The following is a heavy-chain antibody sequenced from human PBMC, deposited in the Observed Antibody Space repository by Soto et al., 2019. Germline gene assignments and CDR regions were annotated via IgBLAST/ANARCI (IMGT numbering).Heavy chain of an antibody. D-gene: IGHD6-13*01. CDR3: ASQTDGEAAAGTWGMDV. J-gene: IGHJ6*02. Sequence: QVQLVQSGAEVKKPGSSVKVSCKASGGTFSSYAISWVRQAPGQGLEWMGGIIPIFGTANYAQKVQGRVTITADESTSTAYMELSSLRSEDTAVYYCASQTDGEAAAGTWGMDVWGQGTTVTVSS. V-gene: IGHV1-69*01. CDR2: IIPIFGTA. CDR1: GGTFSSYA.